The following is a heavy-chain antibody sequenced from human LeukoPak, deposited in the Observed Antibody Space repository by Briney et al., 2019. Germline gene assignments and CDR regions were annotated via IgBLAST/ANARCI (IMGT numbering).Heavy chain of an antibody. CDR1: GGSISSTTYY. CDR2: IYYSGST. J-gene: IGHJ4*02. D-gene: IGHD3-16*01. Sequence: KPSETLSLTCTVSGGSISSTTYYWGWIRRPPGKGLEWIGSIYYSGSTYYNPSLKSRTTVSVDTSKNQFSLKLSSVTAADTAVYYCVRGSTLRHYQYWGRGTLVTVSS. V-gene: IGHV4-39*01. CDR3: VRGSTLRHYQY.